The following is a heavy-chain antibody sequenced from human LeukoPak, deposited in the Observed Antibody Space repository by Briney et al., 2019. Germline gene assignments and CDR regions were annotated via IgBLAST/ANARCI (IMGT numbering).Heavy chain of an antibody. CDR3: ARVVLIAAAGMIFDY. CDR1: GFTFSSYA. CDR2: TSYDGSNK. D-gene: IGHD6-13*01. Sequence: PGRSLRLSCAASGFTFSSYAMHWVRQAPGKGLEWVAVTSYDGSNKYYADSVKGRFTISRDNSKNTLYLQMNSLRAEDTAVYYCARVVLIAAAGMIFDYWGQGTLVTVSS. J-gene: IGHJ4*02. V-gene: IGHV3-30*04.